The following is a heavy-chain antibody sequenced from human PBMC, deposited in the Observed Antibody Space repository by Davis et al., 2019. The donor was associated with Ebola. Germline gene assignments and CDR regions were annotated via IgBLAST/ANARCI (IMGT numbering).Heavy chain of an antibody. CDR3: ARERYCSGGSCYQNWFDP. V-gene: IGHV4-4*02. J-gene: IGHJ5*02. CDR2: IYHSGST. D-gene: IGHD2-15*01. CDR1: GGSISSSNW. Sequence: MPSETLSLTCAVSGGSISSSNWWRWVRQPPGKGLEWIGEIYHSGSTNYNPSLKSRVTISVDKSKNQFSLKLSSVTAADTAVYYCARERYCSGGSCYQNWFDPWGQGTLVTVSS.